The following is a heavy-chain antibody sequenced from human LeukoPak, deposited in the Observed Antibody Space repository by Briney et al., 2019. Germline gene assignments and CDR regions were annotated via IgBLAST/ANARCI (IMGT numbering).Heavy chain of an antibody. CDR1: GGSFSGYY. V-gene: IGHV4-34*01. CDR3: ARVLSVLTNWFDP. D-gene: IGHD3-9*01. J-gene: IGHJ5*02. Sequence: SETLSLTCAVYGGSFSGYYWSWIRQLPGKGLEWIGEINHSGSTNYNPSLKSRVTISVDTSKNQFSLKLSSVTAADTAVYYCARVLSVLTNWFDPWGQGTLVTVSS. CDR2: INHSGST.